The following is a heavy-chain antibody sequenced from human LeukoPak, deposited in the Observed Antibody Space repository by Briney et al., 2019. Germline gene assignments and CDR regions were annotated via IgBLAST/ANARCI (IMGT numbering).Heavy chain of an antibody. J-gene: IGHJ4*02. CDR3: ARGEWALFDY. CDR2: MSSSSTTI. CDR1: GFTFSSYS. D-gene: IGHD2-8*01. Sequence: PGGSLRLSCAASGFTFSSYSMNWVRQAPGKGLEWVSYMSSSSTTINYADSVKGRFTISRDNAKNSLYLQMNSLRAEDTAVYYCARGEWALFDYWAQGTLVTVSS. V-gene: IGHV3-48*01.